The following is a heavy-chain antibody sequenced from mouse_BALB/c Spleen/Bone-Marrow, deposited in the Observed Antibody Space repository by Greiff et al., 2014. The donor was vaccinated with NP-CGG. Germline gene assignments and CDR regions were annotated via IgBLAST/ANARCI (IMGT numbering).Heavy chain of an antibody. CDR2: INPDSSTI. Sequence: EVKLEESGGGLVQPGGSLKLSCAASGFDFSRYWMSWVRQAPGKGLEWIGEINPDSSTINYTPNLKDKFIISRDNAKNTLYLQMSKMRSEDTSLYYCAKLDYYGGFAYWGQGTLVTVSA. CDR1: GFDFSRYW. D-gene: IGHD1-1*01. CDR3: AKLDYYGGFAY. J-gene: IGHJ3*01. V-gene: IGHV4-1*02.